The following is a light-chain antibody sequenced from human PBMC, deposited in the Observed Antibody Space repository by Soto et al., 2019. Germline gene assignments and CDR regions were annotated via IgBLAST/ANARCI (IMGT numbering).Light chain of an antibody. CDR3: QQSFVSPWT. V-gene: IGKV1-39*01. CDR1: QNIHKY. Sequence: DIQMTQSPSSLSASVGDRATISCRASQNIHKYLNWYQQRPGKAPNLLVYEATSLETGVSSKFSGSGSGTEFTLTINSLQPEDFATYYCQQSFVSPWTFGQGT. CDR2: EAT. J-gene: IGKJ1*01.